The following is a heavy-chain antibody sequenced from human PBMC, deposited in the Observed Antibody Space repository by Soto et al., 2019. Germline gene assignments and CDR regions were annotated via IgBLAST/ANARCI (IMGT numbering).Heavy chain of an antibody. D-gene: IGHD5-12*01. J-gene: IGHJ3*02. CDR3: ARVLDDAGVATPASLDAFDI. Sequence: NPSETLSLTCTVSGGSINSGGYYWSWIRQHPGKGLEWIGYIYYSGSTYYNPSLKSRVTISVDTSKNQFSLKLSSVTAADTAVYYCARVLDDAGVATPASLDAFDIWGQGTMVTVSS. CDR1: GGSINSGGYY. V-gene: IGHV4-31*03. CDR2: IYYSGST.